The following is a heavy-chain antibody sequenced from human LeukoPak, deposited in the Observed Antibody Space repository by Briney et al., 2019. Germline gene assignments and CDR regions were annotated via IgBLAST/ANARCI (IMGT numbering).Heavy chain of an antibody. Sequence: GGSLRLSCAASGFTFSSYWMHWVRQAPGKGLVWVSRINSDGSSTSYADSVKGRFTISRDNAKNTLYLQMNSLRAEDTAVYYCVRDPSIVGDLYYFDYWGQGTLVTVSS. CDR2: INSDGSST. V-gene: IGHV3-74*01. CDR1: GFTFSSYW. CDR3: VRDPSIVGDLYYFDY. J-gene: IGHJ4*02. D-gene: IGHD1-26*01.